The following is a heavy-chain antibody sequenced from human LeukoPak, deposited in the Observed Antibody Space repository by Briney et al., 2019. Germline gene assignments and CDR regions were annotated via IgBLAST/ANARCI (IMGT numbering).Heavy chain of an antibody. CDR1: GVSISSHY. D-gene: IGHD4-23*01. V-gene: IGHV4-59*11. CDR3: ARLTGVYYYYYMDV. CDR2: IYYSGGT. J-gene: IGHJ6*03. Sequence: PSETLCLSCTVSGVSISSHYRSWVRQPPGKGLEWIWYIYYSGGTNYTTSLKRRVTISVDTSKNTFSLKMSSVSAADTAVYYCARLTGVYYYYYMDVWGKGTTVTVSS.